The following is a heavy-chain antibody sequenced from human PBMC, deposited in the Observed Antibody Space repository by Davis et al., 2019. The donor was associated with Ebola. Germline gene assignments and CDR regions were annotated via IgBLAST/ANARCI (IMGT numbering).Heavy chain of an antibody. V-gene: IGHV3-30*03. CDR3: ARHTYYYDSSGYWVAFDI. CDR1: GFTFSSYG. D-gene: IGHD3-22*01. CDR2: ISYDGSNK. Sequence: GGSLRLSCAASGFTFSSYGMHWVRQAPGKGLEWVAVISYDGSNKYYADSVKGRFTISRDNSKNTLYLQMNSLRAEDTAVYYCARHTYYYDSSGYWVAFDIWGQGTMVTVSS. J-gene: IGHJ3*02.